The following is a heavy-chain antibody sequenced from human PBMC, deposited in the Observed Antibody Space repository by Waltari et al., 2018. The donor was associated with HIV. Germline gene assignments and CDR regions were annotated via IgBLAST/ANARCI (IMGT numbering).Heavy chain of an antibody. Sequence: EVQLVESGGDLLKPGGCLRLSCAASGFTLNRVWLSWVRQAPGKGLEWVGRIKTKGDGGATDYAAAVKGRFTISRDDSKNTVYLLMNSLKIEDTAVYYCTSEEDYGSGSHFDYWGQGTLVTVSS. CDR1: GFTLNRVW. D-gene: IGHD3-10*01. CDR2: IKTKGDGGAT. J-gene: IGHJ4*02. V-gene: IGHV3-15*01. CDR3: TSEEDYGSGSHFDY.